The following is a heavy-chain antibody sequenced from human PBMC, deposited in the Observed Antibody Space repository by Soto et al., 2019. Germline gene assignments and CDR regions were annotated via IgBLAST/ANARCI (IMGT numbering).Heavy chain of an antibody. CDR2: MNPNSGNT. CDR3: AREQHNYYGSGSTANWFDP. CDR1: GYTFTSYD. J-gene: IGHJ5*02. V-gene: IGHV1-8*01. Sequence: ASVKVSCKASGYTFTSYDINWVRQATGQGLEWMGWMNPNSGNTGYAQKFQGRVTMTRNTSISTAYMELSSLRSEDTAVYYCAREQHNYYGSGSTANWFDPWGQGTLVTVSS. D-gene: IGHD3-10*01.